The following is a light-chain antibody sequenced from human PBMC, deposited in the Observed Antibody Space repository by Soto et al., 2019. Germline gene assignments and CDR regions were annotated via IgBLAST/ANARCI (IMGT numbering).Light chain of an antibody. CDR1: SSHIGTNT. CDR2: SSD. V-gene: IGLV1-44*01. J-gene: IGLJ2*01. CDR3: EAWDGSLNVVL. Sequence: QSVLTQPPSASGTPGQRVTISCSGSSSHIGTNTVNWYQHLPGSAPKLLIYSSDQRPSGVPDRFSGSKSGTSASLAISGLQPDDEADYYCEAWDGSLNVVLFGGGTKVTVL.